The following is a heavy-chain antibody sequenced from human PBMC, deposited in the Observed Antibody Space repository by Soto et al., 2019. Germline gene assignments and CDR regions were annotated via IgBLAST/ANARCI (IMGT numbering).Heavy chain of an antibody. Sequence: EVQLVESGGGLVQPGGSLRLSCAASGFTFSSYWMNWVRQAPGKGLVLVSGITSGGSVYADSVKGRFTISRDTAKNTLYLDMHSLSVEDTAVYYCARGHGRLEPVYWGQGALVTVSS. V-gene: IGHV3-74*03. CDR1: GFTFSSYW. D-gene: IGHD1-1*01. CDR2: ITSGGS. CDR3: ARGHGRLEPVY. J-gene: IGHJ4*02.